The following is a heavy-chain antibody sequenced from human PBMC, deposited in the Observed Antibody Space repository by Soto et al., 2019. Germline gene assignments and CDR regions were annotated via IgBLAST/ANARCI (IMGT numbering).Heavy chain of an antibody. CDR1: GYTFTSYD. CDR3: ARGGGGIRKRINWFDP. CDR2: MNPNSGNT. J-gene: IGHJ5*02. V-gene: IGHV1-8*01. Sequence: ASVKVSCKASGYTFTSYDINWVRQATGQGLEWMGWMNPNSGNTGYAQKFQGRVTMTRNTSISTAYMELSSLRSEDTAVYYCARGGGGIRKRINWFDPWGQGTLVTVSS. D-gene: IGHD2-15*01.